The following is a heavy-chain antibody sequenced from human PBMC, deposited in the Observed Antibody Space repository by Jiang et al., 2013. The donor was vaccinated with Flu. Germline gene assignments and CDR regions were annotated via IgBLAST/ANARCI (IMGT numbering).Heavy chain of an antibody. J-gene: IGHJ4*02. CDR3: AKDSIPSTSGTNLMGWD. CDR2: LSASGSGGST. V-gene: IGHV3-23*01. Sequence: VQLLESGGTLVQPGGSLRLSCAASGFTLSSYAMTWVRQAPGKGLEWVSTLSASGSGGSTQYADSVKGRFTISRDSSKNTLYLLMNSLRVEDTAVYYCAKDSIPSTSGTNLMGWDWGQGTLVTVSS. D-gene: IGHD5-12*01. CDR1: GFTLSSYA.